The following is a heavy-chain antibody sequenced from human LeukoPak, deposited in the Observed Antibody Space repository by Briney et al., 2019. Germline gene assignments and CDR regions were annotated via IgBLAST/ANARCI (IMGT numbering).Heavy chain of an antibody. V-gene: IGHV3-20*04. Sequence: GGSLRLSCAASGFTFDDYGMSWVRQAPGKGLEWVSGINWNGGSTGYADPVKGRFTISRDNAKNSLYLQMNSLRAEDTALYYCARAGSGSNEFDYWGQGTLVTVSS. CDR3: ARAGSGSNEFDY. CDR1: GFTFDDYG. CDR2: INWNGGST. J-gene: IGHJ4*02. D-gene: IGHD1-26*01.